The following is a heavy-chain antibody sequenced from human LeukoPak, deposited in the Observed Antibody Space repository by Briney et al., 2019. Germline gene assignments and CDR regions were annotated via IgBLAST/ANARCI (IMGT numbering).Heavy chain of an antibody. CDR3: VRSVSGTYGQFDF. V-gene: IGHV3-74*01. CDR2: ISVDGRTT. Sequence: GGSLRLSCAASGFTFSSYWMHWVRQAPGKGLVWVSRISVDGRTTNYADSVKGRFTISRDNAKSTLYLQMNSLRAEDTAVYYCVRSVSGTYGQFDFWGQGTLVTVSS. CDR1: GFTFSSYW. D-gene: IGHD5/OR15-5a*01. J-gene: IGHJ4*02.